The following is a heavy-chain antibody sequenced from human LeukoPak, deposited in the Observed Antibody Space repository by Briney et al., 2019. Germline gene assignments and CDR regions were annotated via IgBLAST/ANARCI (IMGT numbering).Heavy chain of an antibody. D-gene: IGHD4-11*01. CDR1: GLTFSSYA. J-gene: IGHJ1*01. Sequence: GGSLRLSCAASGLTFSSYAMSWVRQAPGKGLEWVSSISDSGGSTYYADSVKGRFTISRDNSNNTLYLQMNSLRAEDTAVYYCAKTTQPQQWGQGTLVTVSS. V-gene: IGHV3-23*01. CDR3: AKTTQPQQ. CDR2: ISDSGGST.